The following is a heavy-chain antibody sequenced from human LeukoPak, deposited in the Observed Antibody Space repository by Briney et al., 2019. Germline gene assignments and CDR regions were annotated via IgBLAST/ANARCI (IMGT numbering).Heavy chain of an antibody. CDR1: GFTFSSYA. D-gene: IGHD6-19*01. V-gene: IGHV3-66*01. CDR2: IYSGGST. Sequence: PGGSLRLSCAASGFTFSSYAMSWVRQAPGKGLEWVSVIYSGGSTYYADSVKGRFTISRDNSKNTLYLQMNSLRAEDTAVYYCARDFMYSSGWFDYWGQGTLVTVSS. J-gene: IGHJ4*02. CDR3: ARDFMYSSGWFDY.